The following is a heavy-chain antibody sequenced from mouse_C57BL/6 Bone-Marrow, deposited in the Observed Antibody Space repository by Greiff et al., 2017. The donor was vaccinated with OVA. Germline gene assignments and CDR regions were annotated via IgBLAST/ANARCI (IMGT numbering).Heavy chain of an antibody. Sequence: EVQGVESGGGLVKPGGSLKLSCAASGFTFSDYGMHWVRQAPEQGLEWVAYISSGSSTIYYAATVKGRFTISRDNAKNTLFLQMTSLRSEDTAMYYCATNYDYDWYFDVWGTGTTVTVSS. CDR3: ATNYDYDWYFDV. CDR2: ISSGSSTI. J-gene: IGHJ1*03. CDR1: GFTFSDYG. D-gene: IGHD2-4*01. V-gene: IGHV5-17*01.